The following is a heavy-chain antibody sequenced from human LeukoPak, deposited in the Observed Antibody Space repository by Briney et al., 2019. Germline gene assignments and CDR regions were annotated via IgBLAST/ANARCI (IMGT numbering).Heavy chain of an antibody. D-gene: IGHD4-11*01. J-gene: IGHJ4*02. CDR1: GGSISSGSYY. Sequence: SETLSLTCTVSGGSISSGSYYWNWIRQPAGKGLEWIGRIYTSGSTNYNPSLKSRVTISLDTSKNQFSLKLSSVTAADTAVYYCARGGGPLQSFDYWGQGTLVTVSS. CDR3: ARGGGPLQSFDY. V-gene: IGHV4-61*02. CDR2: IYTSGST.